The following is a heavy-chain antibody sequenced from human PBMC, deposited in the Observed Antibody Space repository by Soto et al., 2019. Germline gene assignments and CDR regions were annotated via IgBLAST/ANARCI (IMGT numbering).Heavy chain of an antibody. CDR2: INPNSGGT. CDR3: ASGYCSGGSCYSEVPWFDP. V-gene: IGHV1-2*02. J-gene: IGHJ5*02. D-gene: IGHD2-15*01. Sequence: ASVKVSCKASGYTFTGYYMHWVRQAPGQGLEWMGWINPNSGGTNYAQKFQGRVTMTRDTSISTAYMELSRLRSDDTAVYYCASGYCSGGSCYSEVPWFDPWGQGTLVTVSS. CDR1: GYTFTGYY.